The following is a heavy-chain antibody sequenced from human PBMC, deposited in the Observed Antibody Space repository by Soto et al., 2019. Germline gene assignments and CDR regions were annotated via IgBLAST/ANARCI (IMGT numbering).Heavy chain of an antibody. CDR2: ISGSGGSP. CDR3: AKARCSSATCYVPDY. V-gene: IGHV3-23*01. D-gene: IGHD2-2*01. CDR1: GFIFSSYT. J-gene: IGHJ4*02. Sequence: SGGSLRLSCAASGFIFSSYTMSWVRQAPGKGLEWVSVISGSGGSPYHADSVQGRFTISRDNPKNTLYLQMNSLRAEDTAIYYCAKARCSSATCYVPDYWGQGTLVTVSS.